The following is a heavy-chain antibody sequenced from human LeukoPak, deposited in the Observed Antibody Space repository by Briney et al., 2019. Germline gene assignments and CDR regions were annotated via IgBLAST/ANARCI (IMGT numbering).Heavy chain of an antibody. CDR2: MRYDGTNK. CDR1: GFTFSSYG. D-gene: IGHD3-16*01. J-gene: IGHJ6*03. CDR3: ARGGEPQDYYYYYMDV. Sequence: SGGSLRLSCAASGFTFSSYGMHWVRQAPGKGLEWVAFMRYDGTNKYYADSVKGRFTISRDNSKNTLYLQMNSLRAEDTAVYYCARGGEPQDYYYYYMDVWGKGTTVTISS. V-gene: IGHV3-30*02.